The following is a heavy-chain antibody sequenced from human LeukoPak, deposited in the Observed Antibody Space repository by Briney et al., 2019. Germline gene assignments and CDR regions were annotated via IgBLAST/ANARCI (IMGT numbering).Heavy chain of an antibody. J-gene: IGHJ4*02. CDR2: SRNKANSYTT. CDR1: GFTFSDHY. CDR3: ARGGILDY. V-gene: IGHV3-72*01. D-gene: IGHD3-16*01. Sequence: GGSLRLSCAASGFTFSDHYMDWVRQAPGKGLEWVGRSRNKANSYTTEYAASVKGRFTISRDDSKNSLYLQMNSLKTEDTAVYYCARGGILDYWGQGTLVTVSS.